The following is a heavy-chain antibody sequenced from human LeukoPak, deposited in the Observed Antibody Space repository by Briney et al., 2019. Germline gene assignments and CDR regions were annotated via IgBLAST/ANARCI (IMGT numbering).Heavy chain of an antibody. CDR2: ISSDGTST. V-gene: IGHV3-74*01. CDR3: ARPRRDGYRVDDAFDI. Sequence: GGSLRLSCAASGFAFSIYWMHWVRQVPGKGLMWISRISSDGTSTTHADAVKGRFTISRDNSKNTLYLQMNSLRAEDTAVYYCARPRRDGYRVDDAFDIWGQGTMVTVSS. CDR1: GFAFSIYW. J-gene: IGHJ3*02. D-gene: IGHD5-24*01.